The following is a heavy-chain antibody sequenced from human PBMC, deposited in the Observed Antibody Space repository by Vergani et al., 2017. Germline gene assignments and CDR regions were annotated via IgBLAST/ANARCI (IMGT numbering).Heavy chain of an antibody. CDR3: ARVKEVATLRIWKNFDY. V-gene: IGHV1-24*01. J-gene: IGHJ4*02. CDR2: FDPEDGET. D-gene: IGHD5-12*01. Sequence: QVQLVQSGAEVKKPGASVKVSCKVSGYTLTELSMHWVRQAPGKGLEWMGGFDPEDGETIYAQKFQGRVTMTEDTSTDTAYMELRSLRSDDTAVYYCARVKEVATLRIWKNFDYWGQGTLVTVSS. CDR1: GYTLTELS.